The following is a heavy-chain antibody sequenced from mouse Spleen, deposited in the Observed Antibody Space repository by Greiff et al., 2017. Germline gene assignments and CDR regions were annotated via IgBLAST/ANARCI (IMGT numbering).Heavy chain of an antibody. V-gene: IGHV14-4*01. J-gene: IGHJ3*01. CDR2: IDPENGDT. CDR1: GFNIKDDY. CDR3: TTRVITTATWFAY. D-gene: IGHD1-2*01. Sequence: EVQLQQSGAELVRPGASVKLSCTASGFNIKDDYMHWVKQRPEQGLEWIGWIDPENGDTEYASKFQGKATITADTSSNTAYLQLSSLTSEDTAVYYCTTRVITTATWFAYWGQGTLVTVSA.